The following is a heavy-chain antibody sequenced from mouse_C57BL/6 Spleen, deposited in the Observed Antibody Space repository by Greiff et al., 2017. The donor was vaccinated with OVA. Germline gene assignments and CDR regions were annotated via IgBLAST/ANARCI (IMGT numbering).Heavy chain of an antibody. Sequence: QVQLQQSGAELVKPGASVKISCKASGYAFSSYWMNWVKQRPGKGLEWIGQIYPGDGDTNYNGKFKGKATLTADKSSSTAYMQRSSLTSEDSAVYFCASFITTVVAGYYAMDYWGQGTSVTVSS. V-gene: IGHV1-80*01. J-gene: IGHJ4*01. CDR3: ASFITTVVAGYYAMDY. CDR1: GYAFSSYW. CDR2: IYPGDGDT. D-gene: IGHD1-1*01.